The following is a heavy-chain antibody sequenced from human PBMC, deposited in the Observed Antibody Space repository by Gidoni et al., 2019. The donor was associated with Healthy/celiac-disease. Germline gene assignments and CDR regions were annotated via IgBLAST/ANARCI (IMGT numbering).Heavy chain of an antibody. Sequence: EVQLLESGGGLVQPGGSLRLFCAASGFTFSTYAMSWVRQAPGKGLEWVSATSGSGGSTYYADTVKGRFTIDRDNAKNTLYLQMNSRRAEDTAVYYCAKDPARTTVTTFDYWGQGTMVTVSS. CDR1: GFTFSTYA. V-gene: IGHV3-23*01. CDR3: AKDPARTTVTTFDY. J-gene: IGHJ4*02. CDR2: TSGSGGST. D-gene: IGHD4-17*01.